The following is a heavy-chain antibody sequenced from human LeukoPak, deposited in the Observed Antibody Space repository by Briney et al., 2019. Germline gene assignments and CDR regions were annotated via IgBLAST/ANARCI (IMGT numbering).Heavy chain of an antibody. Sequence: GGSLRLSCAASGFTFSSHWMHWVRQGPGKGLVWVSRINSDGSSTTYADSVKGRFTMSRDNAKNTLHLQMNSLRAEDTAVYYCARGGYYGSGRYYFDSWGQGTLVTVSS. J-gene: IGHJ4*02. V-gene: IGHV3-74*01. CDR3: ARGGYYGSGRYYFDS. CDR1: GFTFSSHW. CDR2: INSDGSST. D-gene: IGHD3-3*01.